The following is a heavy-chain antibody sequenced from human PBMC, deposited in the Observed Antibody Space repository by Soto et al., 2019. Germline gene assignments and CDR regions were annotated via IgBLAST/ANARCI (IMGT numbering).Heavy chain of an antibody. CDR1: GGTFSSYA. V-gene: IGHV1-69*05. D-gene: IGHD6-19*01. Sequence: SVKVSCKASGGTFSSYAISWVRQAPGQGLEWMGGIIPIFGTANYAQKLQGRVTMTTDTSTSTAYMELRSLRSDDTAVYYCARDLAVGLVDYWGQGSLVTVSS. CDR2: IIPIFGTA. J-gene: IGHJ4*02. CDR3: ARDLAVGLVDY.